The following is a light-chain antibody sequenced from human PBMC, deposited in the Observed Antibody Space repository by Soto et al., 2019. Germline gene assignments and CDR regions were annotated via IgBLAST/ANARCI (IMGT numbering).Light chain of an antibody. CDR3: QQYGSSLCT. J-gene: IGKJ2*02. Sequence: EIVLTQSPGTLSLSPGDRATLSCRASQRVSNSYLAWYQQKPGQAPRLLIFDSSYRATGIPDRFSGSGSGTDFTLTISRLEPEDFAVYYCQQYGSSLCTFGQGTKLEIK. V-gene: IGKV3-20*01. CDR1: QRVSNSY. CDR2: DSS.